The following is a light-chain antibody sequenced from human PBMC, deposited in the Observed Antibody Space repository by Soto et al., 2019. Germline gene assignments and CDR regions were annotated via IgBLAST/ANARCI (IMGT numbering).Light chain of an antibody. V-gene: IGKV1-17*01. CDR2: VAS. CDR1: QAIRND. Sequence: DIQMTQSPSSLSASLGDRVTITCRASQAIRNDVGWYQQKPGQDPKRLIYVASRLESGVPSRFSGSGFGTEFILTISSLQPEDFATYYCQQLNSHPRTFGQGTKLEIK. CDR3: QQLNSHPRT. J-gene: IGKJ2*01.